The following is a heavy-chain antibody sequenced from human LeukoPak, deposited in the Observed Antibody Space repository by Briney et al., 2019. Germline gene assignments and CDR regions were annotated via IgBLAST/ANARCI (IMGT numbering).Heavy chain of an antibody. CDR3: AKAEREGGSPFGFDI. D-gene: IGHD1-26*01. V-gene: IGHV3-30*18. Sequence: GGSLRLSCAASGFIFNKFAMYWVRQAPGKGLEWVAVTSYDGSKIHYIDSVRGRFTISRDNSKNTVYLQMNSLRDEDTAVYYCAKAEREGGSPFGFDIWGQGTMVTVSS. CDR2: TSYDGSKI. CDR1: GFIFNKFA. J-gene: IGHJ3*02.